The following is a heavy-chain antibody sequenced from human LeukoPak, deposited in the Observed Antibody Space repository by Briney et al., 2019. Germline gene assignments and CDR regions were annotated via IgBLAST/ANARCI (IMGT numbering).Heavy chain of an antibody. CDR3: AKGTAPLDY. D-gene: IGHD1-1*01. CDR2: IRYDGSNK. CDR1: GFTFSSYG. Sequence: PGGSLRLSCAASGFTFSSYGMHWVRQAPGKGLEWVAFIRYDGSNKYYADSVKGRFTISRDNSKNTLYLQMSSLRAEDTAVYYCAKGTAPLDYWGQGTLVTVSS. J-gene: IGHJ4*02. V-gene: IGHV3-30*02.